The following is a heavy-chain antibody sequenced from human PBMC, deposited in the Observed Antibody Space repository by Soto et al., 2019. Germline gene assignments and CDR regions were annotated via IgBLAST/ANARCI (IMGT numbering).Heavy chain of an antibody. CDR2: IWFDGSNK. CDR3: ARERYSSSSAISY. CDR1: GFTFSSYS. V-gene: IGHV3-33*01. J-gene: IGHJ4*02. D-gene: IGHD6-6*01. Sequence: GGSLRLSCAASGFTFSSYSIHWVRQAPGKGPEWVAVIWFDGSNKYYADSVKGRFTISRDNSKNTLFLQMNSLRAEDTAVYYCARERYSSSSAISYWGQGTLGTVSS.